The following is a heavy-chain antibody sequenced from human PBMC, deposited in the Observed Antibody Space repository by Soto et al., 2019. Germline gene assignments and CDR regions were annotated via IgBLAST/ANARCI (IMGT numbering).Heavy chain of an antibody. V-gene: IGHV3-11*01. Sequence: QVQLVESGGGLVKPGGSLRLSCAASGFTFSNYYMSGIRQAPGKGLEWVSYISSSTNIIHYADSVKGRFTISRDNAKNSLYLQMNSLRVEDTAVYYCARVPPRDGYNFDYWGQGTLVTVSS. CDR3: ARVPPRDGYNFDY. CDR2: ISSSTNII. J-gene: IGHJ4*02. D-gene: IGHD5-12*01. CDR1: GFTFSNYY.